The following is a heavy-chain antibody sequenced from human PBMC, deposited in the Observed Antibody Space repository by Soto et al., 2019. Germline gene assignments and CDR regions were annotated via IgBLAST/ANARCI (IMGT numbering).Heavy chain of an antibody. J-gene: IGHJ4*02. CDR2: IYHSGST. V-gene: IGHV4-30-2*01. Sequence: SETLSLTCAVSGGSISSGGYSWSWIRQPPGKGLEWIGYIYHSGSTYYNPSLKSRVTISVDRSKNQFSLKLSSVTAADTAVYYCAADKYSRIDYWGQGTLVTVSS. CDR3: AADKYSRIDY. D-gene: IGHD6-6*01. CDR1: GGSISSGGYS.